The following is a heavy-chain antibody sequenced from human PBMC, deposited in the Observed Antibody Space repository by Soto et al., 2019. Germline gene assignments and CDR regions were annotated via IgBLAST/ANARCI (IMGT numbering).Heavy chain of an antibody. CDR1: GFTFSSYS. Sequence: EVQLVESGGGLLKPGGSLRLSCAASGFTFSSYSMNWVRQAPGKGLEWVSSISSSSSHIYYADSVKGRFTISRDNAKNSLYLQMNSLRAEDTAVYYCARDGGSGPDFWGQGTLVTVSS. CDR3: ARDGGSGPDF. J-gene: IGHJ4*02. CDR2: ISSSSSHI. V-gene: IGHV3-21*01. D-gene: IGHD2-15*01.